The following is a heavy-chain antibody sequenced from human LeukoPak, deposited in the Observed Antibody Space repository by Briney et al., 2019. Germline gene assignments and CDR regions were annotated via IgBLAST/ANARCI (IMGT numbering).Heavy chain of an antibody. D-gene: IGHD3-10*01. CDR2: IYYSGVS. J-gene: IGHJ3*02. CDR1: GGSIISSSFW. V-gene: IGHV4-39*02. CDR3: ARDKSRTYGSADAFDI. Sequence: PSETLSLTCTVSGGSIISSSFWWGWIRQPPGKGLEWIGSIYYSGVSYYNTSLKSRVTISVDTSKNQFSLNLNSVTAADTAVYYCARDKSRTYGSADAFDIWGQGTMVTVSS.